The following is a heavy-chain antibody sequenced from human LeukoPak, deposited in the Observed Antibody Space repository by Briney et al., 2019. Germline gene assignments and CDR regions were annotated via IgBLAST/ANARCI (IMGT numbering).Heavy chain of an antibody. V-gene: IGHV1-69*06. CDR1: GGTFSSYA. CDR2: IIPIFGTA. D-gene: IGHD4-17*01. J-gene: IGHJ6*04. CDR3: ASSTVTTPHYYYGMDV. Sequence: ASLKVSCKASGGTFSSYAISWVRQAPGQGLEWMGGIIPIFGTANYAQKFQGRVTITADKSTSTAYMELSSLRSEDTAVYYCASSTVTTPHYYYGMDVWGKGTTVTVSS.